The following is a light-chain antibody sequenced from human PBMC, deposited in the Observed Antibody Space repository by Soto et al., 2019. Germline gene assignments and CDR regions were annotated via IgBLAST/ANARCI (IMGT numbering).Light chain of an antibody. CDR1: RDVGSD. CDR3: LQDYGDSWT. V-gene: IGKV1-6*01. J-gene: IGKJ1*01. CDR2: AAS. Sequence: MTQSPSSLSASVGEKIIITCLASRDVGSDVSWYQQKPGQAPKLLIYAASNLYTGVPSRFSGSRSGTEFTLTISSLQPEDFASYYCLQDYGDSWTFGQGTKVDIK.